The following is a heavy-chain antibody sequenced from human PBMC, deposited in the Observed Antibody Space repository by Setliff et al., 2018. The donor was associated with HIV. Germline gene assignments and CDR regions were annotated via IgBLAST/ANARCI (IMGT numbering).Heavy chain of an antibody. V-gene: IGHV4-34*01. CDR1: GGSFSGYY. Sequence: PSETLSLTCVVYGGSFSGYYLSWVRQPPGKGLEWIGEISHSGTTTYSPSLESRVSISPDTSKNQFSLKLTSVSAADTAVYYCAVRRYYDSTGYYDYWGQGTRVTVSS. J-gene: IGHJ4*02. D-gene: IGHD3-22*01. CDR3: AVRRYYDSTGYYDY. CDR2: ISHSGTT.